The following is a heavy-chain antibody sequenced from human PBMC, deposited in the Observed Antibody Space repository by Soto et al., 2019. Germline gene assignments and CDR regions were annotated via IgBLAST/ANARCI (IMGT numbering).Heavy chain of an antibody. CDR1: GGSISSGDYY. CDR3: ARYCSGGSCYEGRSSLFDY. V-gene: IGHV4-30-4*01. CDR2: IYYSGST. Sequence: QVQLQESGPGLVKPSQTLSLTCTVSGGSISSGDYYWSWIRQPPGKGLEWIGYIYYSGSTYYNPSLKRRVTISVDTSKNQCSLKLSSVTAADTAVYYCARYCSGGSCYEGRSSLFDYWGQGTLVTVSS. J-gene: IGHJ4*02. D-gene: IGHD2-15*01.